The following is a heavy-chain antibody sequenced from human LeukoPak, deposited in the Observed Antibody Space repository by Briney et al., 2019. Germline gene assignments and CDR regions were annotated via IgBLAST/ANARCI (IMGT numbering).Heavy chain of an antibody. V-gene: IGHV3-48*04. CDR1: RFTFSIFA. D-gene: IGHD3-10*01. Sequence: GGSLRLSCAASRFTFSIFAMNWVRQAPGKGLEWLSYISSSSSTIYYADSVKGRFTISRDNAKNSLYLQMNSLRAEDTAVYYCAKVTKLLWFGEFVRAEYFQHWGQGTLVTVSS. CDR2: ISSSSSTI. J-gene: IGHJ1*01. CDR3: AKVTKLLWFGEFVRAEYFQH.